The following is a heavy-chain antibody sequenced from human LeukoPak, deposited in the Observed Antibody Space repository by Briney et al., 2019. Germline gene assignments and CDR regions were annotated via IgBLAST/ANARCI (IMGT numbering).Heavy chain of an antibody. D-gene: IGHD4-17*01. CDR1: GGTFSSYA. CDR3: ARDGDDYGDYRWGFGFGFHYYMDV. V-gene: IGHV1-69*06. Sequence: ASVKVSCKASGGTFSSYAINWVRQAPGQGLEWMGGIIPMFGTANYAQKFQGRVTITADKYTSTAYMELSSLRSEDTAVYYCARDGDDYGDYRWGFGFGFHYYMDVWGKGTTVTISS. J-gene: IGHJ6*03. CDR2: IIPMFGTA.